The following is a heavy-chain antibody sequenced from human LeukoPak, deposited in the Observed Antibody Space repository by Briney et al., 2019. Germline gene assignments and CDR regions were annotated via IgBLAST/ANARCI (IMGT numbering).Heavy chain of an antibody. J-gene: IGHJ3*02. V-gene: IGHV3-7*03. CDR1: GFTFSSYW. CDR2: IKQDGSEK. CDR3: ARDRYDILTNDAFDI. D-gene: IGHD3-9*01. Sequence: GGSLRLSCAASGFTFSSYWMSWVRQAPGKGLEWVANIKQDGSEKYYVDSVKGRFTISRDNAKNSLYLQMNSLRAEDTAVYYCARDRYDILTNDAFDIWGQGTMVTVSS.